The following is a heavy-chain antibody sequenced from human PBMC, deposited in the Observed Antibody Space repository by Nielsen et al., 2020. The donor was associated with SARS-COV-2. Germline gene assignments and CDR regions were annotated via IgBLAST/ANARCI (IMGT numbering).Heavy chain of an antibody. Sequence: SLKISCAASGFTFDDYAMHWVRQAPGKGLEWVAGISWNSGSIGYADSVKGRFTISRDNSKNTVYLQMNSLRAEDTAVYHCARVRDNGDSYWYFDLWGRGTLVTVSS. CDR2: ISWNSGSI. V-gene: IGHV3-9*01. J-gene: IGHJ2*01. CDR1: GFTFDDYA. D-gene: IGHD4-17*01. CDR3: ARVRDNGDSYWYFDL.